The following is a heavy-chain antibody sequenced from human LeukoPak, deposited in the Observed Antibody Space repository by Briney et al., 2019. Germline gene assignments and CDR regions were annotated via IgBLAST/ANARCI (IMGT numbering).Heavy chain of an antibody. CDR3: TRVKARFTGPGAIAN. V-gene: IGHV3-7*01. CDR2: IKEDGSQK. CDR1: GFAISKYW. Sequence: GGSLRLSCAASGFAISKYWMAWVRQAPGKGLEGVANIKEDGSQKHYVGSVKGRFTISRDNGKDSVYLQLRSLRVDATAVFYCTRVKARFTGPGAIANWGRGT. D-gene: IGHD2-21*01. J-gene: IGHJ4*02.